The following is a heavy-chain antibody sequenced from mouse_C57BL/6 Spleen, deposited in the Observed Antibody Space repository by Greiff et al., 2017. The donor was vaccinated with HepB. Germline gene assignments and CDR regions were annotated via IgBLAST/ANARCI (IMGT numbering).Heavy chain of an antibody. CDR3: ARGQGRGAWFAY. J-gene: IGHJ3*01. V-gene: IGHV14-2*01. CDR2: IDPEDGET. CDR1: GFNIKDYY. Sequence: VHVKQSGAELVKPGASVKLSCTASGFNIKDYYMHWVKQRTEQGLEWIGRIDPEDGETKYAPKFQGKATITADTSSNTAYLQLSSLTSEDTAVYYCARGQGRGAWFAYWGQGTLVTVSA. D-gene: IGHD3-3*01.